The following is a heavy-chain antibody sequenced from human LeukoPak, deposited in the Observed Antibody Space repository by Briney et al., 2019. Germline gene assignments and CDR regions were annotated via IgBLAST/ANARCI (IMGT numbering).Heavy chain of an antibody. CDR3: GLAPALVY. Sequence: PGGSLRLSCAASGFTFSSYGMHWVRQAPGKGLEWVAFIRYDGSNKYYADSVEGRFTISRDNSKNTLYLQMNSLRAEDTAVYYCGLAPALVYWGQGTLVTVSS. D-gene: IGHD3-16*02. CDR1: GFTFSSYG. J-gene: IGHJ4*02. V-gene: IGHV3-30*02. CDR2: IRYDGSNK.